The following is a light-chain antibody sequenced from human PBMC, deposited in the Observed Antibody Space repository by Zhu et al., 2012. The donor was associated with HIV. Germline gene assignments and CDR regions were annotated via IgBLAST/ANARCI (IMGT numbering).Light chain of an antibody. CDR2: KAS. J-gene: IGKJ4*01. V-gene: IGKV1-5*03. Sequence: DIQMTQSPSTLSASVGDRVTITCRASQSINRWLAWYQQKPGKAPKLLIYKASNLESGVPSRFSGSGSGTQFTLTISSLQPDDFATYFCQHLTLYPTFGGGSKVEIK. CDR1: QSINRW. CDR3: QHLTLYPT.